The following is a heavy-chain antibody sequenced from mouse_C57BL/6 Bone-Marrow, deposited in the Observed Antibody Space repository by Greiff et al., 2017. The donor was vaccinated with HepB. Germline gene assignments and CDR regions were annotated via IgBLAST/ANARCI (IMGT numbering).Heavy chain of an antibody. Sequence: EVQGVESGGGLVQPKGSLKLSCAASGFSFNTYAMNWVRQAPGKGLEWVARIRSKSNNYATYYADSVKDRFTISRDDSESMLYLQMNNLKTEDTAMYYCVRTTVGSYYFDYWGQGTTLTVSS. CDR1: GFSFNTYA. D-gene: IGHD1-1*01. J-gene: IGHJ2*01. CDR3: VRTTVGSYYFDY. V-gene: IGHV10-1*01. CDR2: IRSKSNNYAT.